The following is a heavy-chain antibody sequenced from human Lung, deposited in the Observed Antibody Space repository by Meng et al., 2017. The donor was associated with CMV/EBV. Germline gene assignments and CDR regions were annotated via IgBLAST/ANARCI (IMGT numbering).Heavy chain of an antibody. D-gene: IGHD3-3*01. J-gene: IGHJ4*02. CDR1: GFTFSSYE. Sequence: SCAASGFTFSSYEINWVRQAPGKGLEWVSYISSSGSTIYYADSVKGRFTISRDNAKNSLYLQMNSLRAEDTAVYYCARNRVTIFGVKDYYFDYWGRGXLVTVSS. V-gene: IGHV3-48*03. CDR2: ISSSGSTI. CDR3: ARNRVTIFGVKDYYFDY.